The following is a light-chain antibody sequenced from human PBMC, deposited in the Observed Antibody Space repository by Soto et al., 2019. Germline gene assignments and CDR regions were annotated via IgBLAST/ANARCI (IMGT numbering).Light chain of an antibody. Sequence: EIVMTQSPVTLSVSPGERATLSCRASQSVSSNLAWYQPKPGQTPKLLIYVASTRAAGIPARFSGSGSGTEFPHAITSLQSEDFAVYYSQQYNVWPLTFGGGTKVEFK. CDR3: QQYNVWPLT. CDR2: VAS. CDR1: QSVSSN. J-gene: IGKJ4*01. V-gene: IGKV3-15*01.